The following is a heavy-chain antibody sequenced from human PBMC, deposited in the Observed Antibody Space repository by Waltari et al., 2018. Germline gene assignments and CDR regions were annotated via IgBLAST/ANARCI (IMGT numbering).Heavy chain of an antibody. V-gene: IGHV4-38-2*02. CDR1: GYSIRSGYY. CDR2: IYHSGST. Sequence: QVQLQESGPGLVKPSAPLSLTCAVSGYSIRSGYYWGWIRPPSGKGLEGIGSIYHSGSTYYNPSLKSRVTISVDTSKNQFSLKLSSVTAADTAVYYCARDGDYSNDYWGQGTLVTVSS. J-gene: IGHJ4*02. D-gene: IGHD4-4*01. CDR3: ARDGDYSNDY.